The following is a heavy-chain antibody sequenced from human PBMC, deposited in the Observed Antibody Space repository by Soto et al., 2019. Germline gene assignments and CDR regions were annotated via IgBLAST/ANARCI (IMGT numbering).Heavy chain of an antibody. CDR3: AKEQLERHFGFDY. Sequence: EVQVLESGGGLVQPGGSPRLSCAASEFTFSNYAMSWVRQAPGEGLEWVSGIDGSGDGTYYANSVKGRFTISRDNSKNTLYLQMDSLSDEDTAVYYCAKEQLERHFGFDYWGQGTLVTVSS. J-gene: IGHJ4*02. V-gene: IGHV3-23*01. CDR2: IDGSGDGT. CDR1: EFTFSNYA. D-gene: IGHD1-1*01.